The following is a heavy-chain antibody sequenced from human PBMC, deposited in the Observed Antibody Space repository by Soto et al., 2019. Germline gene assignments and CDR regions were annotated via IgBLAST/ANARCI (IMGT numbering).Heavy chain of an antibody. Sequence: GGSLRLSCAASGFTFSSYAMSWVRQAPGKGLEWVSAISGSGGSTYYADSVKGRFTISRDNSKNTLYLQMNSLRAEDTAVYYCAKERAQYCSSTSCYGRFDYWGQGTLVTVSS. D-gene: IGHD2-2*01. CDR1: GFTFSSYA. CDR2: ISGSGGST. V-gene: IGHV3-23*01. J-gene: IGHJ4*02. CDR3: AKERAQYCSSTSCYGRFDY.